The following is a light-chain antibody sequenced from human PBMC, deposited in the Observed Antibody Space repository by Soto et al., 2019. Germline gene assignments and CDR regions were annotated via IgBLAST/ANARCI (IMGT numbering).Light chain of an antibody. CDR2: GNS. CDR3: QSYDSSLTRLV. Sequence: QAVLTQPPSVSGAPGQRVTISCTGSSSNIGAGYDVHWYQQLPGTAPKLLIYGNSNRPSGVPDRFSGSKSGTSASLAITGIQAEDEADYYCQSYDSSLTRLVFGGGTKLTVL. V-gene: IGLV1-40*01. J-gene: IGLJ3*02. CDR1: SSNIGAGYD.